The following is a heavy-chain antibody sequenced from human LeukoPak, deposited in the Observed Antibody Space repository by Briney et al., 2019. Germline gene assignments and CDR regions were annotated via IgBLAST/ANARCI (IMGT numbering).Heavy chain of an antibody. D-gene: IGHD6-13*01. Sequence: GGSLRLSCAASGFTVSSNYMSWVRQAPGKGLEWVSVIYSGGSTYYADSVKGRFTISRDNSKNTLYLQMNSLRAEDTAVYYCARGTTSAAAGLGAFDIWGQGTMVTVSS. CDR3: ARGTTSAAAGLGAFDI. J-gene: IGHJ3*02. CDR1: GFTVSSNY. V-gene: IGHV3-53*01. CDR2: IYSGGST.